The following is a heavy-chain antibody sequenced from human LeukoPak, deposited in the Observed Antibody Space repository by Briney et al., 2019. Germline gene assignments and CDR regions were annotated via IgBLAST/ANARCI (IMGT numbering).Heavy chain of an antibody. V-gene: IGHV4-39*07. J-gene: IGHJ4*02. CDR3: AREVEAVAGTWGAFDY. CDR2: IYYSGST. D-gene: IGHD6-19*01. Sequence: SETLSLTCTVSGGSISSSSYYWGWIRQPPGKGLEWIGSIYYSGSTYYNPSLKSRVTISVDTSKNQFSLKLSSVTAADTAVYYCAREVEAVAGTWGAFDYWGQGTLVTVSS. CDR1: GGSISSSSYY.